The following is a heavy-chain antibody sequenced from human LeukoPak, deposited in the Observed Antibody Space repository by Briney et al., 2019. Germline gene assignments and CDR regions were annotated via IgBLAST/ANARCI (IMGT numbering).Heavy chain of an antibody. D-gene: IGHD3-22*01. Sequence: GGSLRLSCAASGFTFDDYAMHWVRQAPGKGLEWVSLISWDGGSTYYADSVEGRFTISRDNSKNSLYLQMNSLRAEDTALYYCAKDTAFYYDSSVYIDYWGQGTLVTVSS. CDR1: GFTFDDYA. CDR2: ISWDGGST. CDR3: AKDTAFYYDSSVYIDY. V-gene: IGHV3-43D*03. J-gene: IGHJ4*02.